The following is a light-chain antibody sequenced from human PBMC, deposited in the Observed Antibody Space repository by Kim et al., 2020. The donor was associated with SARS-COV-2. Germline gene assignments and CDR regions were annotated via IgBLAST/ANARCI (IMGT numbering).Light chain of an antibody. CDR1: SSDIGTYNY. Sequence: QSALTQPPSASGSPGQSVAISCTRTSSDIGTYNYVSWYQQHPGKAPKLLIYEVSKRPSGVPDRFSGSKSGNTASLTVSGLQADDEANYYCSSYAGTNNLLFGGGTQLTVL. J-gene: IGLJ2*01. V-gene: IGLV2-8*01. CDR3: SSYAGTNNLL. CDR2: EVS.